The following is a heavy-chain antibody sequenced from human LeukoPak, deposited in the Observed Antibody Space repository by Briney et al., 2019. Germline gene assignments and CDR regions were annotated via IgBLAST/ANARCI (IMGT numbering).Heavy chain of an antibody. CDR2: IYYSGST. Sequence: PSETLSLTCTVSGGSIRSYYWSWIRQPPGKGLEWIGYIYYSGSTNYNPSLKSRVTISLDTSKNQFSLKLSSVTAADTAVYYCARDLTWNILGVVKAHGWFDPWGQGTLVTVSS. CDR3: ARDLTWNILGVVKAHGWFDP. V-gene: IGHV4-59*01. J-gene: IGHJ5*02. CDR1: GGSIRSYY. D-gene: IGHD3-3*01.